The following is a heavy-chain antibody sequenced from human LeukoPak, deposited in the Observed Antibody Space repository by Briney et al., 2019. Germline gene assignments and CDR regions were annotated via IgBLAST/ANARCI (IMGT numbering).Heavy chain of an antibody. CDR3: TRGRATYYDFWSEELATWGLVDY. D-gene: IGHD3-3*01. Sequence: AAVKVSCKASGYTFTSYDSNWVRQATGQGLEWMGWINPNSCNTVYAQKFQGRFTITRKTSISTAYMELSSLSAEYTAVYDCTRGRATYYDFWSEELATWGLVDYWGQGNLVTVSS. J-gene: IGHJ4*02. CDR1: GYTFTSYD. V-gene: IGHV1-8*03. CDR2: INPNSCNT.